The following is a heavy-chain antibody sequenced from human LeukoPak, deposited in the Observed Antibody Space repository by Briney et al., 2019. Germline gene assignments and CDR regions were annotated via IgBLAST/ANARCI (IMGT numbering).Heavy chain of an antibody. CDR3: ARGGYYGSGSYIHDAFDI. J-gene: IGHJ3*02. D-gene: IGHD3-10*01. CDR1: GFTFSSYA. Sequence: PGRSLRLSCAASGFTFSSYAMHWVRQAPGKGLEWVAVISYDGSNKYYADSVKGRFTISRDNSKNTLYLQMNSLRAEDTAVYYCARGGYYGSGSYIHDAFDIWGQGTMVTVSS. CDR2: ISYDGSNK. V-gene: IGHV3-30-3*01.